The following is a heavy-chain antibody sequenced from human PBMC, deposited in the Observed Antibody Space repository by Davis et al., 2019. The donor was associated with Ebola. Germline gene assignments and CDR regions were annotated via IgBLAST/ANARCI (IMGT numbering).Heavy chain of an antibody. CDR2: ISYDGDNS. J-gene: IGHJ3*02. Sequence: GGSLRLSCAASGFSFSAYGMHWVRQAPGKGLEWVAVISYDGDNSYYADSVKGRFTISRENSKNTVYLQMNSLRTEDTAVYYCTRGSVRFLEWLSQNAFDIWGQGTMVTVSS. D-gene: IGHD3-3*01. CDR3: TRGSVRFLEWLSQNAFDI. CDR1: GFSFSAYG. V-gene: IGHV3-30*19.